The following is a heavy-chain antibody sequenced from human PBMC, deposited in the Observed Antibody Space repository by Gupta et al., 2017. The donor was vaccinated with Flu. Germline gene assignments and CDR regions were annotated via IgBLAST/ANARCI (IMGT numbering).Heavy chain of an antibody. D-gene: IGHD1-26*01. CDR1: ETSISNSHTYY. V-gene: IGHV4-39*01. J-gene: IGHJ4*02. CDR3: ARYSGTFSFDS. Sequence: QLQLQESGPGLLKPSETLSLSCSVSETSISNSHTYYWAWIRLPPGKGREWIGSIYRSGGTLYTPSLRSRVTMSVDTSKNQFSLRLGSVTAADTAVYYCARYSGTFSFDSWGQGTLVTVSS. CDR2: IYRSGGT.